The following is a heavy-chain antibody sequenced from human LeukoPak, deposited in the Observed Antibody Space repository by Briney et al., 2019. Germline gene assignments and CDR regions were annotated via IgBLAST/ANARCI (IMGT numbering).Heavy chain of an antibody. CDR2: ISSNGGST. CDR3: ARDRGVTTSHFDY. J-gene: IGHJ4*02. D-gene: IGHD3-10*01. Sequence: GGSLRLSCAASGFTFSSYAMHWVRQAPGKGLEYVSAISSNGGSTYYANSVKGRFTISRDNSKNTPYLQMGSLRAEDMAVYYCARDRGVTTSHFDYWGQGTLVTVSS. V-gene: IGHV3-64*01. CDR1: GFTFSSYA.